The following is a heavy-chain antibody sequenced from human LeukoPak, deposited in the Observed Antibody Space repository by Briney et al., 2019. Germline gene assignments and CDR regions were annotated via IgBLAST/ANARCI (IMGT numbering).Heavy chain of an antibody. CDR3: ARISGGPNWNYADAFDI. CDR2: IYHSGRI. Sequence: SETLSLTCAVSGCSISSSNWWGWIRQPPGKGLEWIGYIYHSGRIYYNPSLKSGATVLVDTSKHQFSLKLSSVTAVDTAVYSCARISGGPNWNYADAFDIWGQGTMVTVSS. D-gene: IGHD1-7*01. J-gene: IGHJ3*02. V-gene: IGHV4-28*05. CDR1: GCSISSSNW.